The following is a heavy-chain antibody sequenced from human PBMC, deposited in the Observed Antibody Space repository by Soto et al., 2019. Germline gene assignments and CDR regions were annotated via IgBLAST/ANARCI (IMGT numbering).Heavy chain of an antibody. Sequence: QVQLVESGGGVVQPVTSLRLSCAASGFAFSYHGIHWVRQAPGKGLEWVAVTWSGGRGEYYADSVRGRFTISRDNSKTTVYLQMNSLRVEDTAVYYCAKDDDTSSHYSLLDFRGQGTLVTVSS. V-gene: IGHV3-33*03. D-gene: IGHD3-22*01. CDR2: TWSGGRGE. CDR1: GFAFSYHG. CDR3: AKDDDTSSHYSLLDF. J-gene: IGHJ4*02.